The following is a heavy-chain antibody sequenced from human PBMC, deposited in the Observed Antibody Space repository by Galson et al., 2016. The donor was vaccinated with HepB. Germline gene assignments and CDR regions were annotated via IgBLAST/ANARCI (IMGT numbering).Heavy chain of an antibody. J-gene: IGHJ5*02. D-gene: IGHD3-22*01. CDR2: INAGNGNT. CDR3: VRDHYDSSGYPYNWFDP. Sequence: SVKVSCKPSGYTFTNYAMHWVRQAPGQRLEWMGWINAGNGNTKYSQKFQGRVTITRDTSASTAYMELSSLRSEDTAVYYCVRDHYDSSGYPYNWFDPWGQGTLVTVSS. V-gene: IGHV1-3*01. CDR1: GYTFTNYA.